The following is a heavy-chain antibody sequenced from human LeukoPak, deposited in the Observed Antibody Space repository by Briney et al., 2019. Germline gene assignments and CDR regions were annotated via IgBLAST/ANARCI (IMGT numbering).Heavy chain of an antibody. D-gene: IGHD3-9*01. CDR1: GFTVSSNY. Sequence: GGSLRLSCAASGFTVSSNYMSWVRQAPGKGLEWVSVIYSGGSTYYADSVKGRFTISRDNSKNTLCLQMNSLRAEDTAVYYCARAATYYDILTGYYAYFDYWGQGTLVTVSS. J-gene: IGHJ4*02. CDR2: IYSGGST. V-gene: IGHV3-66*01. CDR3: ARAATYYDILTGYYAYFDY.